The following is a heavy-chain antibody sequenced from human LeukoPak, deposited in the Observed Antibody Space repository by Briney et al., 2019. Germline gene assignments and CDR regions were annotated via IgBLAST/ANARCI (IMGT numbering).Heavy chain of an antibody. J-gene: IGHJ6*02. V-gene: IGHV1-2*02. Sequence: ASVKVSCKASGYTFTGYYMHWVRQAPGQGLEWMGWINPNSGGTNYAQKFQGRVTMTRDTSISTAYMELSRPRSDDTAVYYCARDPILRFLEWSIRYYYYGMDVWGQGTTVTVSS. CDR3: ARDPILRFLEWSIRYYYYGMDV. CDR1: GYTFTGYY. D-gene: IGHD3-3*01. CDR2: INPNSGGT.